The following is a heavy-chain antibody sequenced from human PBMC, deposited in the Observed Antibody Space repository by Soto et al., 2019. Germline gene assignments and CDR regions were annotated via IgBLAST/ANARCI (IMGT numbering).Heavy chain of an antibody. V-gene: IGHV4-39*01. CDR3: ATRGGPMVRGEDD. CDR2: IYYSGST. D-gene: IGHD3-10*01. Sequence: SETLSLTCTVSGGSISSSSYYWGWIRQPPGKGLEWIGSIYYSGSTYYNPSLKSRVTISVDTSKNQFSLKLSSVTAADTAVYYCATRGGPMVRGEDDWGQGTLVTVSS. CDR1: GGSISSSSYY. J-gene: IGHJ4*02.